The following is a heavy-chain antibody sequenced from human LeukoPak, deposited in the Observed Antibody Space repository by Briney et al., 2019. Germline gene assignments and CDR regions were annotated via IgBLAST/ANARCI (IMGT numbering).Heavy chain of an antibody. V-gene: IGHV3-21*01. J-gene: IGHJ6*02. CDR2: ISSSSSYI. Sequence: GSLRLSCAASGFTFSNYSMNWVRQAPGKGLEWVSSISSSSSYIYYADSVKGRFTISRDNAKNSLYLQMNSLRAEDTAVYYCARDLSSSGMDVWGQGTTVTVSS. CDR3: ARDLSSSGMDV. CDR1: GFTFSNYS.